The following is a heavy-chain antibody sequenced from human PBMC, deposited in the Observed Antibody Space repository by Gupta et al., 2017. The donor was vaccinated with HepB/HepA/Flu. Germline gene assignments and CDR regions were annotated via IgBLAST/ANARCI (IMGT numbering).Heavy chain of an antibody. J-gene: IGHJ4*02. CDR2: VDHDGSGT. CDR3: VTDLG. CDR1: GFTFTRYW. D-gene: IGHD2-21*02. V-gene: IGHV3-74*01. Sequence: EVQLVESGGGLVQPGGSLRLSCAASGFTFTRYWMHWVRQAPGKGLVWVSRVDHDGSGTSYADFVKGRFTLSRGNDKNTVSLQMNSLRVEDTAMYYCVTDLGWGQGTLVTVSS.